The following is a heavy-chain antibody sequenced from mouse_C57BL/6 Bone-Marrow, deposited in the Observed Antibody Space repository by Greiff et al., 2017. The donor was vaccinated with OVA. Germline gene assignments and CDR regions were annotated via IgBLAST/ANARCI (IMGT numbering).Heavy chain of an antibody. CDR1: GFTFTDYY. J-gene: IGHJ2*01. D-gene: IGHD1-1*01. CDR2: IRNKANGYTT. V-gene: IGHV7-3*01. Sequence: EVMLVESGGGLVQPGGSLSLSCAASGFTFTDYYMSWVRQPPGKALEWLGFIRNKANGYTTEYSASVKGRFTISRDNSQSILYLQMNALRAEDSATYYCARYISPIYDLLFDYWGQGTTLTVSS. CDR3: ARYISPIYDLLFDY.